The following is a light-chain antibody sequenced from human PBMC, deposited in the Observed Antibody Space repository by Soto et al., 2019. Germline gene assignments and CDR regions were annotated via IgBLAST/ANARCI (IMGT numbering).Light chain of an antibody. V-gene: IGKV3-15*01. CDR2: DAS. CDR1: QSVSSY. J-gene: IGKJ1*01. CDR3: QQYKRWPRT. Sequence: VLTTYTNTMSVSPGERATLSCRASQSVSSYFAWYQQKPGQAPKLLIYDASSLDTGIPSRFSGSGSGTEFTLTISSLQSEDFAVYYCQQYKRWPRTFGHGSKV.